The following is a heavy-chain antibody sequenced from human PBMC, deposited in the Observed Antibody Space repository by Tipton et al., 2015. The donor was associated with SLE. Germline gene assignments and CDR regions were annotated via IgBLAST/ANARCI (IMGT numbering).Heavy chain of an antibody. D-gene: IGHD1-26*01. J-gene: IGHJ4*02. Sequence: GSLRLSCTVSGGSISSGGYYWGWVRQAPGKGLEWTGTIHHSGITYYNPSLKSRVTISVDTSKNQFSLKLRSVTAADTAVYYCAKDSGTYYFDFWGQGVLVNVSS. V-gene: IGHV4-39*07. CDR3: AKDSGTYYFDF. CDR2: IHHSGIT. CDR1: GGSISSGGYY.